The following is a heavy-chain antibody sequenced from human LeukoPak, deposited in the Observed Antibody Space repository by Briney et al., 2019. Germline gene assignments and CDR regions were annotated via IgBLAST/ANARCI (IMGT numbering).Heavy chain of an antibody. J-gene: IGHJ4*02. CDR2: FDPEDGET. D-gene: IGHD1-26*01. Sequence: GASVKVSCKVSGYTLTELSMHWVRQAPGKGLEGMGGFDPEDGETIYAQKFQGRVTMTTDTSTSTAYMELRSLRSDDTAVYYCASDGYSVGATQYFDYWGQGTLVTVSS. V-gene: IGHV1-24*01. CDR3: ASDGYSVGATQYFDY. CDR1: GYTLTELS.